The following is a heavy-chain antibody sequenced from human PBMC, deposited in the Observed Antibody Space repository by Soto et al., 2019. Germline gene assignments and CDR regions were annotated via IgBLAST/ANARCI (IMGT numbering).Heavy chain of an antibody. J-gene: IGHJ6*02. CDR1: GGSISSSSYY. Sequence: SETLSLTCTVSGGSISSSSYYWGWIRQPPGKGLEWIGSIYYSGSTYYNPSLKSRVTISVDTSKNQFSLKLSSVTAADTAVYYCARSMFYYGSGSHYRSLYYYYYGMDVWGQGTTVTVSS. CDR3: ARSMFYYGSGSHYRSLYYYYYGMDV. V-gene: IGHV4-39*01. CDR2: IYYSGST. D-gene: IGHD3-10*01.